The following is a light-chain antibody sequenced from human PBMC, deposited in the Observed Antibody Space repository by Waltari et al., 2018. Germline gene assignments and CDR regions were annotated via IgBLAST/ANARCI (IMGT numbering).Light chain of an antibody. CDR2: NVN. Sequence: QSALTQPPSVSGSPGQSVTISCTGSSSDVGGYNRVSWYQQPPGAAPKLIIYNVNFRPSGVPDRFSGSKSGYTASLTISGLQAEDEANYYCSSYTTTGSTWLFGGGTELTVL. V-gene: IGLV2-18*02. CDR1: SSDVGGYNR. J-gene: IGLJ2*01. CDR3: SSYTTTGSTWL.